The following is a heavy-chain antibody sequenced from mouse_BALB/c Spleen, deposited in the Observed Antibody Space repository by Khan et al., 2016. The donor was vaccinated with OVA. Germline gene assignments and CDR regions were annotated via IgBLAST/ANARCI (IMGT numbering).Heavy chain of an antibody. CDR3: ARVGKFAD. D-gene: IGHD4-1*01. CDR1: GYTFTDYA. CDR2: ISTYYGDV. V-gene: IGHV1S137*01. J-gene: IGHJ3*01. Sequence: QVQLQQPGAELVRPGVSVKISCKGSGYTFTDYAMHWVKQSHAKSLEWIGVISTYYGDVDYSQKFKGKATMTVDRSSSTAYMELARLTSEDSAIYYCARVGKFADWGQVTLITVAA.